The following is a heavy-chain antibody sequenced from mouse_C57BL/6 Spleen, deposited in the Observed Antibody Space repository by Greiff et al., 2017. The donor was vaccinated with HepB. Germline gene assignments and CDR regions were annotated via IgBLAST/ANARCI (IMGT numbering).Heavy chain of an antibody. V-gene: IGHV1-55*01. CDR3: ARRQLRLRGYFDY. CDR2: IYPGSGST. D-gene: IGHD3-2*02. J-gene: IGHJ2*01. Sequence: VQLQQSGAELVKPGASVKMSCKASGYTFTSYWITWVKQRPGQGLEWIGDIYPGSGSTNYNEKFKSKATLTVDTSSSTAYMQLSSLTSEDSAVYYCARRQLRLRGYFDYWGQSTTLTVSS. CDR1: GYTFTSYW.